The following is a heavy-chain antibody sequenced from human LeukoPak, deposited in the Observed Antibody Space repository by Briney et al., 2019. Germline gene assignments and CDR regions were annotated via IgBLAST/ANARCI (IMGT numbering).Heavy chain of an antibody. CDR1: GFTFDDYA. CDR3: AKDAGGKYCTNGVCYSDYYCYMDV. J-gene: IGHJ6*03. V-gene: IGHV3-9*03. CDR2: ISWNSGSI. D-gene: IGHD2-8*01. Sequence: GRSLRLSCAAPGFTFDDYAMHWVRQAPGKGLEWVSGISWNSGSIGYADSVKGRFTISRDNAKNSLYLQMNSLRAEDMALYYCAKDAGGKYCTNGVCYSDYYCYMDVWGKGTTVTVSS.